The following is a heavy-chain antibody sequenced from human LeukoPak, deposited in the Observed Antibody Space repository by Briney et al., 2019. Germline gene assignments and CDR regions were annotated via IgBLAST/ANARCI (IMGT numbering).Heavy chain of an antibody. CDR2: IYHSGST. V-gene: IGHV4-38-2*02. CDR1: GYSISSGYY. CDR3: AKDRDSSDSQPHYFDY. D-gene: IGHD3-22*01. Sequence: SSETLSLTCTVSGYSISSGYYWGWIRQPPGKGLEWIGSIYHSGSTYYNPSLKSRVTISVDTSKNQFSLKLSSVTAADTAVYYCAKDRDSSDSQPHYFDYWGQGTLVTVSS. J-gene: IGHJ4*02.